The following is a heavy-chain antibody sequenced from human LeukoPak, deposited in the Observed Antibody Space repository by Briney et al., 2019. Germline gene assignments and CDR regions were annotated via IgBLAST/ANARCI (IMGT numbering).Heavy chain of an antibody. CDR2: IYYSGST. J-gene: IGHJ6*03. V-gene: IGHV4-30-4*08. CDR3: ARVMVVTTPAYYYYMDV. D-gene: IGHD4/OR15-4a*01. CDR1: GGSISSGDYY. Sequence: SPTLSLTCTVSGGSISSGDYYWSWIRQPPGKGLEWIGYIYYSGSTYYNPSLKSRVTISVDTSKNQFSLKLSSVTAADTAVYYCARVMVVTTPAYYYYMDVWGKGTTVTVSS.